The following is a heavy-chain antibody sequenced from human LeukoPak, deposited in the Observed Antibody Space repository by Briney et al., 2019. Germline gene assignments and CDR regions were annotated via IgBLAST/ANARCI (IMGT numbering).Heavy chain of an antibody. D-gene: IGHD5-12*01. V-gene: IGHV1-8*01. Sequence: GASVKVSCKASGYTFTSYDINWLRQATGQGPEWMGWMNPNSGNTGYAQKFQGRVTMTRNTSMSTAYLELSSLRSEDTAMYYCAIRTPVDIVATLGERVKKGLDYWGQGTLVTVPS. J-gene: IGHJ4*02. CDR1: GYTFTSYD. CDR3: AIRTPVDIVATLGERVKKGLDY. CDR2: MNPNSGNT.